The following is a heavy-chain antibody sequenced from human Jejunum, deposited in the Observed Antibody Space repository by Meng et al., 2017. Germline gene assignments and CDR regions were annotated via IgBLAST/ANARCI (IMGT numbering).Heavy chain of an antibody. D-gene: IGHD6-19*01. CDR1: GLSFTDAW. J-gene: IGHJ4*02. V-gene: IGHV3-15*01. Sequence: GESLKISCVASGLSFTDAWMSWVRQAPGKGLEWVGRIKRNSDGGTIDYAAPVKGRFTISRDDSKNTLYLQMNSLRAEDTAVYYCAREYSSGWNFDFWGQGTLVTVSS. CDR2: IKRNSDGGTI. CDR3: AREYSSGWNFDF.